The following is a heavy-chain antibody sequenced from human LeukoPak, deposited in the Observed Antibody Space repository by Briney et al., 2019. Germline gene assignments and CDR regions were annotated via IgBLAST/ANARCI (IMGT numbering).Heavy chain of an antibody. Sequence: SETLSLTCTVSGGSISSYYWSWIRQSPGKGLAWIGYIYASGSTNYNPSLKSRVIISVDMSKNQFSLKLNSVTAADTAVYYCARGNILTGYYKEDAFGIWGQGTMVTVSS. CDR3: ARGNILTGYYKEDAFGI. D-gene: IGHD3-9*01. CDR1: GGSISSYY. V-gene: IGHV4-4*09. J-gene: IGHJ3*02. CDR2: IYASGST.